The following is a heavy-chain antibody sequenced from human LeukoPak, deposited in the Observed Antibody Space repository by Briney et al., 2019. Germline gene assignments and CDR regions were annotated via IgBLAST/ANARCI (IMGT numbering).Heavy chain of an antibody. V-gene: IGHV4-4*02. CDR3: AREGGFYRPLDY. CDR1: GGSVTSTNW. Sequence: PSETLSLTCGVSGGSVTSTNWWTWVRQPPGKGLEWIGEVHLDGRTNYNPSLKSRLTVSVDLSENHVSLKLTSVTAADTAVYYCAREGGFYRPLDYSGQGTLVTVSS. J-gene: IGHJ4*02. CDR2: VHLDGRT. D-gene: IGHD3-3*01.